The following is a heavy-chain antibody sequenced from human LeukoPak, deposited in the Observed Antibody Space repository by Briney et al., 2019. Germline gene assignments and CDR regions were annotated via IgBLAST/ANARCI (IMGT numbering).Heavy chain of an antibody. CDR1: GYTFTSYY. D-gene: IGHD4-17*01. CDR3: ASPDSHDYGGAFDI. CDR2: INPSGGST. V-gene: IGHV1-46*01. J-gene: IGHJ3*02. Sequence: ASVKVSCKASGYTFTSYYMHWVRQAPGQGLGWMGIINPSGGSTSYAQKFQGRVTMTRDTSTSTVCMELSSLRSEDTAVYYCASPDSHDYGGAFDIWGQGAMVTVSS.